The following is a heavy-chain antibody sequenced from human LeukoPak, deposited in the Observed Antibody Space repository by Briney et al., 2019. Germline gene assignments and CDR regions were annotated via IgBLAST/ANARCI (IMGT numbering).Heavy chain of an antibody. Sequence: PSETLSLTCTVSGGSVNSGSYYWNWIRQPPGKGLEWIGYIYYSGSTNYNPSLKSRVTISVDTSKNQFSLKLSSVTAADTAAYYCARAAYSGSYHSDYWGQGTLVTVSS. CDR1: GGSVNSGSYY. J-gene: IGHJ4*02. CDR3: ARAAYSGSYHSDY. V-gene: IGHV4-61*01. D-gene: IGHD1-26*01. CDR2: IYYSGST.